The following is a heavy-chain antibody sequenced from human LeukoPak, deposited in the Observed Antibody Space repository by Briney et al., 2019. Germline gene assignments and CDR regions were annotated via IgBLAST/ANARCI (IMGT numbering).Heavy chain of an antibody. CDR1: GGSFSGYY. CDR3: ARDRGGAAAGNWFDS. CDR2: MYISGST. D-gene: IGHD6-13*01. Sequence: PSETLSLTCAVYGGSFSGYYWSWIRQPPGKGLEWIGRMYISGSTDHNPPLKSRVTMSLDTSKNQFSLKLTSVTAADTAVYYCARDRGGAAAGNWFDSWGQGTLVIVSS. J-gene: IGHJ5*01. V-gene: IGHV4-4*07.